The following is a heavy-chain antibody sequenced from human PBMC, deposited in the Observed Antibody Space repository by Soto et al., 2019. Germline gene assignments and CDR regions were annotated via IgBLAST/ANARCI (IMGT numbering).Heavy chain of an antibody. CDR1: GGSISTYY. D-gene: IGHD4-17*01. Sequence: TSETLSLTCTVSGGSISTYYWNWIRQPPGKGLEWIGYIYYDGSTIYNPSLKSRVTISVDTSKNQFSLKLSSVTAADTAVYYCARDLGPYDYGAYVEGYFDYWGQGTLVTVSS. J-gene: IGHJ4*02. CDR3: ARDLGPYDYGAYVEGYFDY. CDR2: IYYDGST. V-gene: IGHV4-59*01.